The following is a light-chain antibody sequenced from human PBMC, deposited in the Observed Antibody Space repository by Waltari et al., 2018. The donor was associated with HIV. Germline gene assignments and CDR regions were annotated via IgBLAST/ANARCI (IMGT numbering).Light chain of an antibody. V-gene: IGLV1-44*01. CDR2: SNN. CDR3: AAWDDSLNGPV. Sequence: QSVLTQPPSASGTPGQRVTISCSGTSPNIGSNTVNRDQQLPGTAPKLLIYSNNQRPSGVPDRFSGSKSGTSASLAISGLQSEDEADYYCAAWDDSLNGPVFGGGTKLTVL. CDR1: SPNIGSNT. J-gene: IGLJ2*01.